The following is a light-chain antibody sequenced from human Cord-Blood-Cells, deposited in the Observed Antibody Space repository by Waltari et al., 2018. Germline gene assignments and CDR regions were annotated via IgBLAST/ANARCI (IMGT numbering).Light chain of an antibody. CDR3: QQYNNWPGTLT. J-gene: IGKJ3*01. CDR1: QSVSSN. Sequence: EIVMTQSPATLSVSPGERATLSCRASQSVSSNLAWYQQKPGQAPRLLIYGASTRATGIPARFSGSGSGTEFTLTISSLQSEDFSVYYCQQYNNWPGTLTFGPGTKGDIK. V-gene: IGKV3-15*01. CDR2: GAS.